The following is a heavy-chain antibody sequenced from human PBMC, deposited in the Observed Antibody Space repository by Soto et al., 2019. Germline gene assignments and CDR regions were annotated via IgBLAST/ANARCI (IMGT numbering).Heavy chain of an antibody. CDR3: ATYPSTVTYRENAFDI. V-gene: IGHV3-21*01. CDR1: GFTFSSYS. D-gene: IGHD4-17*01. Sequence: GGFLRLSCAASGFTFSSYSMNWVRQAPGKGLEWVSSISSSSSYIYYADSVKGRFTISRDNAKNSLYLQMNSLRAEDTAVYYCATYPSTVTYRENAFDIWGQGTMVTVSS. J-gene: IGHJ3*02. CDR2: ISSSSSYI.